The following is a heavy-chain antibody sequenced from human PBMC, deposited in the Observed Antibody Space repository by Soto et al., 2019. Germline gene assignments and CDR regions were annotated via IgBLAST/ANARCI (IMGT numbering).Heavy chain of an antibody. D-gene: IGHD3-10*01. Sequence: QVQLVQSGAEVKKPGASVKVSCKASGYTFTSYYMHWVRQAPGQGLECMGIINPSGGSTSYAQKFQGRVTMTRDTSTSTVYMELSSLRSEDTAVYYCTWAGVRGVTHADYYYYMDVWGKGTTVTVSS. CDR1: GYTFTSYY. CDR2: INPSGGST. CDR3: TWAGVRGVTHADYYYYMDV. V-gene: IGHV1-46*01. J-gene: IGHJ6*03.